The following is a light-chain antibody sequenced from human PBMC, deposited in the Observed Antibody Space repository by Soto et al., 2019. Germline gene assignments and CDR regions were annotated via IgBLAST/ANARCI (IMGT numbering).Light chain of an antibody. Sequence: QSVLTQPPSVSAAPGQTVTISCSGGSSNIGGSSVAWYQQFPRTAPKLLIYDNNKRPSGIPDRFSASKSGTSATLGITGLQTGDEADYYCGTWDSGLSAVVFGGGTKLTVL. J-gene: IGLJ2*01. V-gene: IGLV1-51*01. CDR1: SSNIGGSS. CDR2: DNN. CDR3: GTWDSGLSAVV.